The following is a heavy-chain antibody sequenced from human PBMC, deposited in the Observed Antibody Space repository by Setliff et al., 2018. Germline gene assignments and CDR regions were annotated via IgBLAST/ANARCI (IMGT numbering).Heavy chain of an antibody. CDR1: GYSISSGYY. CDR3: ARLRGAFDY. V-gene: IGHV4-38-2*01. CDR2: IYHSGST. J-gene: IGHJ4*02. Sequence: SETLSLTCAVSGYSISSGYYWGWIRQPPGKGLEWIGSIYHSGSTYYNPSLKSRVTISVDTSKNQFSLRLNSATAADTAVYYCARLRGAFDYWGQGTLVTVSS. D-gene: IGHD3-16*01.